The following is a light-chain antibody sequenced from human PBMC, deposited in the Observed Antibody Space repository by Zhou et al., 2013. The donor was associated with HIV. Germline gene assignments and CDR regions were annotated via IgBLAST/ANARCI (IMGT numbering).Light chain of an antibody. Sequence: DVVMIQSPLSLPVTLGQPASISCRSSQSLVYSDGNTYLNWFQQRPGQSPRRLIYNVSNRDSGVPDRFSGSGSGTDFTLKISRVEAEDVGVYYCMQALQTPITFGHGTRLEIK. CDR3: MQALQTPIT. V-gene: IGKV2-30*01. CDR2: NVS. CDR1: QSLVYSDGNTY. J-gene: IGKJ5*01.